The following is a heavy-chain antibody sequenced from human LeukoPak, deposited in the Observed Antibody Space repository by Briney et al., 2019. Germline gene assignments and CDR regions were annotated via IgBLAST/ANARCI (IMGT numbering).Heavy chain of an antibody. Sequence: PGGTLRLSCAASGFTFSSYGMSWIRQPPGKGLEWIGSIYYSGVSYYNTSLKSRVTISVDTSKNQFSLKLSSVTAADTAVYYCARRYGSGSSGTFDYWGQGTLVTVSS. J-gene: IGHJ4*02. D-gene: IGHD3-10*01. CDR2: IYYSGVS. CDR1: GFTFSSYG. V-gene: IGHV4-39*07. CDR3: ARRYGSGSSGTFDY.